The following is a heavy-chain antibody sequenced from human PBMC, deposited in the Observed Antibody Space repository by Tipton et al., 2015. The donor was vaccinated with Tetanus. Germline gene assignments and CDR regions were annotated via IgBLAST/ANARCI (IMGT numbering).Heavy chain of an antibody. Sequence: QLVQSGPEVKKPGESLKISCKGSGYSFTSYWIGWVRQMPGKGLEWMGIIYPGDSDTRYSPSFQGQVTISADKSISTAYLQWSSLKASDTAMYYRARHQSDVEMATIWWFDYWGQGTLVTVSS. J-gene: IGHJ4*02. D-gene: IGHD5-24*01. CDR2: IYPGDSDT. CDR3: ARHQSDVEMATIWWFDY. V-gene: IGHV5-51*01. CDR1: GYSFTSYW.